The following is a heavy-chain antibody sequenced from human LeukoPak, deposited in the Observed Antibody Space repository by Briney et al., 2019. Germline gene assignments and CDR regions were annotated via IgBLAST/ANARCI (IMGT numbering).Heavy chain of an antibody. J-gene: IGHJ6*02. D-gene: IGHD6-6*01. Sequence: GGSLRLSCSASGFTFSSYWMSWVRQAPGKGLEWVANIKQDGSEEVYVDSVKGRFTISRDNAKNSLFLQMNTLRAEDTAVYYCARDPYSSTWSYGMDVWGQGTTVTVSS. CDR3: ARDPYSSTWSYGMDV. V-gene: IGHV3-7*05. CDR2: IKQDGSEE. CDR1: GFTFSSYW.